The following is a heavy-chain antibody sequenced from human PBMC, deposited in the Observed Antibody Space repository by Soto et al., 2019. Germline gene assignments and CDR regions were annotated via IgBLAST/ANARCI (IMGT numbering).Heavy chain of an antibody. Sequence: SVKVSCKASGGTFSSYAISWVRQAPGQGLEWMGGIIPIFGTANYAQKFQGRVTITADKSTSTAYMELSSLRSEDKAVYYCATKGYSYGIDYWGQGTLVTVSS. CDR1: GGTFSSYA. V-gene: IGHV1-69*06. D-gene: IGHD5-18*01. CDR2: IIPIFGTA. J-gene: IGHJ4*02. CDR3: ATKGYSYGIDY.